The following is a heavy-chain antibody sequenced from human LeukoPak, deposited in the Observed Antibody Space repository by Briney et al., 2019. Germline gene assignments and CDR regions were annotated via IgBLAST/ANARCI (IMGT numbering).Heavy chain of an antibody. Sequence: SVKVSCKASGYTFTSYGVSWVRQAPGQGLEWMGGIIPIFGTANYAQKFQGRVMITADKSTSTAYMELSSLRSEDTAVYYCARVQGNYYYYYMDVWGKGTTVTVSS. CDR3: ARVQGNYYYYYMDV. J-gene: IGHJ6*03. CDR2: IIPIFGTA. CDR1: GYTFTSYG. V-gene: IGHV1-69*06. D-gene: IGHD3-10*01.